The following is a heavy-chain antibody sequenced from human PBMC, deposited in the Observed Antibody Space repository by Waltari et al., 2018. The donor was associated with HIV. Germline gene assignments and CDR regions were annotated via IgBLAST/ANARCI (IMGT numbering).Heavy chain of an antibody. CDR3: ARDGNYYDANTYLMDPLDI. CDR2: IYYTGKA. Sequence: QVQLQESGPGLVRPSETLSLTCSVSGGSISGRYWSWTRQPPGKGLEWIGYIYYTGKADYNPSLESRVTISVDPSKNQFSLKLSSVTAADTAIYYCARDGNYYDANTYLMDPLDIWGQGTMVTVSS. V-gene: IGHV4-59*11. CDR1: GGSISGRY. J-gene: IGHJ3*02. D-gene: IGHD3-22*01.